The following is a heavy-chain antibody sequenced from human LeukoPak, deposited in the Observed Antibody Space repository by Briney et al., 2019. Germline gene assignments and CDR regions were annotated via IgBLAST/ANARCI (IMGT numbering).Heavy chain of an antibody. CDR3: ARDPRGYCSGGSCPPDY. CDR2: MNPNSGNT. D-gene: IGHD2-15*01. V-gene: IGHV1-8*03. J-gene: IGHJ4*02. CDR1: GYTFTSYD. Sequence: EASVKVSCKASGYTFTSYDINWVRQATGQGLEWMGWMNPNSGNTGYAQKFQGRVTITRNTSISTAYMELSSLRSEDTAVYYCARDPRGYCSGGSCPPDYWGQGTLVTVSS.